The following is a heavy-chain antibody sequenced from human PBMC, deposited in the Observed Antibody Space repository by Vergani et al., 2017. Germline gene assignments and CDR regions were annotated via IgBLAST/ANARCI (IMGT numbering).Heavy chain of an antibody. CDR2: ISGSGGST. CDR1: GFTFNHYA. D-gene: IGHD5-12*01. Sequence: EVQLLESGGDLVQPGGSLRLSCAASGFTFNHYAMNWVRQAPGKGLELVSGISGSGGSTYYAGAVKGRFTISRDSYKNTLYLQMNSLSAGDTAVYYCAKANPRNSGYDYLYCYHAMDVWGQGTTVTVSS. J-gene: IGHJ6*02. CDR3: AKANPRNSGYDYLYCYHAMDV. V-gene: IGHV3-23*01.